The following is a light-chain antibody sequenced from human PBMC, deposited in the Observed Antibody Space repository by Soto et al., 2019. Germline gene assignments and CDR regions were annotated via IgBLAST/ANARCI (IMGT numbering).Light chain of an antibody. J-gene: IGKJ4*01. Sequence: DIQMTQSPSSLSASAGDRVTLTCQASQDISTYLNWYQQKPGKAPKLLIYDASNLETGVPSRFSGSGSGTDFTFTINSLQPEDIGTYYCQQYENLPSFGGGTKVDI. CDR3: QQYENLPS. CDR1: QDISTY. V-gene: IGKV1-33*01. CDR2: DAS.